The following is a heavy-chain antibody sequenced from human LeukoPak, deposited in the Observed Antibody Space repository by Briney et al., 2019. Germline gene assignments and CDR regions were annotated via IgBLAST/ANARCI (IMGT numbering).Heavy chain of an antibody. J-gene: IGHJ4*02. Sequence: SETLSLACAVYGGSFSGYYWSWIRQPPGKGLEWIGEINHSGSTNYNPSLKSRVTISVDTSKNQFSLKLSSVTAADTAVYYCASFRYYDRNFDYWGQGTLVTVSS. CDR2: INHSGST. D-gene: IGHD3-22*01. CDR1: GGSFSGYY. V-gene: IGHV4-34*01. CDR3: ASFRYYDRNFDY.